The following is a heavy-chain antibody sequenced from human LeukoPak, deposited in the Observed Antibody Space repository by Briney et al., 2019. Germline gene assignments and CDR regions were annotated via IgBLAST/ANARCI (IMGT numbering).Heavy chain of an antibody. D-gene: IGHD2-2*01. Sequence: GESLKISCKGSGYSFTSYWIGWVRQMPGKGLEWMGIIYPGDSDTRYSPSFQGQVTISADKSISTAYLQWSSLKASDTAMYYCARKFCSSTTCYVAFDMWGQGTMVTVPS. CDR2: IYPGDSDT. CDR3: ARKFCSSTTCYVAFDM. CDR1: GYSFTSYW. J-gene: IGHJ3*02. V-gene: IGHV5-51*01.